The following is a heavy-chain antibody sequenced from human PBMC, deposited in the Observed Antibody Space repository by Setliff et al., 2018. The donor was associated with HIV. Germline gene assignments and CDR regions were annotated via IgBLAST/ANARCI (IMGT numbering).Heavy chain of an antibody. Sequence: GGSLRLSCAASGFTFSSYWMSWVRQAPGKGLEWVANIKQDGSEKCYVDSVKGRFTISRDNAKNSLYLQMNSLRAEDTAVYYCARVYDSSGYSLSIPGYWGQGTLVTAPQ. V-gene: IGHV3-7*01. CDR3: ARVYDSSGYSLSIPGY. CDR1: GFTFSSYW. J-gene: IGHJ4*01. CDR2: IKQDGSEK. D-gene: IGHD3-22*01.